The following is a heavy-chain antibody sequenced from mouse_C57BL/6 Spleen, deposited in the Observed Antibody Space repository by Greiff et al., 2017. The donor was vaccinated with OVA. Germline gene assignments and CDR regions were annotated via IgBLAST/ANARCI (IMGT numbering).Heavy chain of an antibody. D-gene: IGHD2-5*01. CDR2: ISYDGSN. Sequence: EVKLVESGPGLVKPSQSLSLTCSVTGYSITSGYYWNWIRQFPGNKLEWMGYISYDGSNNYNPSLKNRISITRDTSKNQFFLKLNSVTTEDTATYYCASNSNYAMDYWGQGTSVTVSS. CDR3: ASNSNYAMDY. V-gene: IGHV3-6*01. J-gene: IGHJ4*01. CDR1: GYSITSGYY.